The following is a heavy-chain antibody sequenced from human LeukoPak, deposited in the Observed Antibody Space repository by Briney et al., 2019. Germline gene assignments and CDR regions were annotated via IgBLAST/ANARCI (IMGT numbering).Heavy chain of an antibody. CDR1: GGSISIYY. CDR3: ARRKCSSCQLVCEAFDF. V-gene: IGHV4-59*08. D-gene: IGHD6-13*01. J-gene: IGHJ3*01. CDR2: IYYSGST. Sequence: SETLSLICTVSGGSISIYYGSWTPQPPGKGLEWIGYIYYSGSTNYNPSLKSRVTISVDTAKNQFSLKLSSVTAADTAVYYCARRKCSSCQLVCEAFDFWHRGIMVTVSS.